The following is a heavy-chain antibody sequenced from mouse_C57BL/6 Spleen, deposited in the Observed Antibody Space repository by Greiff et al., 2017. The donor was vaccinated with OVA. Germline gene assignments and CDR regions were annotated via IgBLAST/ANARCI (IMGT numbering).Heavy chain of an antibody. J-gene: IGHJ3*01. V-gene: IGHV14-3*01. CDR2: IDPENGNT. CDR3: ARSCDIWYDHFAY. Sequence: VQLQQSVAELVKPGASVKLSCTASGFNIKNYYMHWVKQRPEQGLEWIGRIDPENGNTKYAPKFQGKATITADTSSNTAYLQLSSLTSEDTAVYYCARSCDIWYDHFAYWGQGTTVTV. D-gene: IGHD2-14*01. CDR1: GFNIKNYY.